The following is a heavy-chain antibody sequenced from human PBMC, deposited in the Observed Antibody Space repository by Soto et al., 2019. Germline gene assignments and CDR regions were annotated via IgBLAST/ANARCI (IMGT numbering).Heavy chain of an antibody. D-gene: IGHD6-6*01. V-gene: IGHV4-31*03. CDR1: GGSISSGGYY. J-gene: IGHJ6*02. CDR3: ARDSARPYNYYGMDV. Sequence: QVQLQESGPGLVKPSQTLSLTCTVSGGSISSGGYYWSWIRQHPGKGLEWIGYIYYSGSTYYNPSLKSRVTISVDTSKNQFSLNLRSVTAADTAVYYCARDSARPYNYYGMDVWGQGTTVTVSS. CDR2: IYYSGST.